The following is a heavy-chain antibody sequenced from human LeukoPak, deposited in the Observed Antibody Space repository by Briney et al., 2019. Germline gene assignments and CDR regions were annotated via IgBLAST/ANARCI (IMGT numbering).Heavy chain of an antibody. J-gene: IGHJ6*02. Sequence: SGPTLVNPTQTLTLTCTFSGFSLSTSGMCVSWIRQPPGKALEWLARIDWDDDKYYSTSLKTRLTISKDTSKNQVVLTMTNMDPVDTATYYCARAVVGAYYYGMDVWGQGTTVTVSS. D-gene: IGHD5-18*01. V-gene: IGHV2-70*11. CDR2: IDWDDDK. CDR3: ARAVVGAYYYGMDV. CDR1: GFSLSTSGMC.